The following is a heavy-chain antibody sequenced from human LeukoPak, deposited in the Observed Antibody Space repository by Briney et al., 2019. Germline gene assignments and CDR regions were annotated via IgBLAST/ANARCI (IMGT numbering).Heavy chain of an antibody. J-gene: IGHJ3*02. CDR3: AKRYYYDSSGYYWPPDAFDI. Sequence: HAGGSLRLSCAASGFTFSSYSMHWVRQAPGKGLEWVSAISGSGGSTYYADSVKGRFTISRDNSKNTLYLQMNSLRAEDTAVYYCAKRYYYDSSGYYWPPDAFDIWGQGTMVTVSS. CDR2: ISGSGGST. D-gene: IGHD3-22*01. CDR1: GFTFSSYS. V-gene: IGHV3-23*01.